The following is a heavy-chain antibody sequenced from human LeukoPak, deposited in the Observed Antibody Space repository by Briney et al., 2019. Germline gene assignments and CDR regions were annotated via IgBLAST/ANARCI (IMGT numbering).Heavy chain of an antibody. Sequence: PGGSLRLSCAASGFTVSSNYMSWVRQAPGKGLEWVSVIYSGGSTYYADSVKGRFTISRDNSKNTLYLQMNSLRAEDTAVYYYARGTYYDSSGYSYWGQGTLVTVSS. J-gene: IGHJ4*02. CDR3: ARGTYYDSSGYSY. V-gene: IGHV3-53*01. CDR1: GFTVSSNY. CDR2: IYSGGST. D-gene: IGHD3-22*01.